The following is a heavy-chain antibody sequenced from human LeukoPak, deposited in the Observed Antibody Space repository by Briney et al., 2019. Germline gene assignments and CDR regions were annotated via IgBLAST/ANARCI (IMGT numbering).Heavy chain of an antibody. J-gene: IGHJ4*02. CDR1: GGSISSSSYY. D-gene: IGHD6-19*01. CDR2: IYYSGST. V-gene: IGHV4-39*06. Sequence: SETLSLTCIVSGGSISSSSYYWGWIRQPPGKGLEWIGSIYYSGSTYYNPSLKSRVTISVDTSKNQFALKLSSVTAADTAVYYCASWLVRLYYFDYWGQGTLVTVSS. CDR3: ASWLVRLYYFDY.